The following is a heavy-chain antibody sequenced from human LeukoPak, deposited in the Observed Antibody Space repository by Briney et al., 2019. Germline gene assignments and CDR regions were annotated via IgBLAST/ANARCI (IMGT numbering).Heavy chain of an antibody. J-gene: IGHJ4*02. CDR2: IYYSGTT. Sequence: SETLSLTCSVSDGSISSGYYYWAWIRQPPGKGPEWIGSIYYSGTTYPNPSLKSRVTISIDTSKNQFSLKLSSVTAADTAVYYCARDLLDSSGWYRFDSWGQGTLVTVSS. CDR1: DGSISSGYYY. D-gene: IGHD6-19*01. CDR3: ARDLLDSSGWYRFDS. V-gene: IGHV4-39*07.